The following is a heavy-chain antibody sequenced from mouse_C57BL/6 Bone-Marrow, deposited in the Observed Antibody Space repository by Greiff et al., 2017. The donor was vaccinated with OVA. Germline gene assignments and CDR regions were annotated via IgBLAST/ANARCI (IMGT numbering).Heavy chain of an antibody. J-gene: IGHJ4*01. D-gene: IGHD4-1*01. CDR2: IDPENGDT. CDR3: TTRANWDYYAMDY. V-gene: IGHV14-4*01. CDR1: GFNIKDDY. Sequence: EVQLQQSGAELVRPGASVKLSCTASGFNIKDDYMHWVKQRPEQGLEWIGWIDPENGDTEYASKFQGKATITADTSSNTAYLQLSSLTSEDTAVYYCTTRANWDYYAMDYWGQGTSVTVSS.